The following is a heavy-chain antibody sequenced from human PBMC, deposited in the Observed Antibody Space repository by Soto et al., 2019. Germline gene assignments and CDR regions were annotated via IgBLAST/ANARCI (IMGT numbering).Heavy chain of an antibody. CDR2: INHSGST. Sequence: PSETLSLTCAVYGGSFSGYYWSWIRQPPGKGLEWIGEINHSGSTNYNPSLKSRVTISVDTSKNQFSLKLSSVTAADTAVYYCGRAISGSVDVWGQGTTVTVSS. D-gene: IGHD5-12*01. V-gene: IGHV4-34*01. CDR1: GGSFSGYY. J-gene: IGHJ6*02. CDR3: GRAISGSVDV.